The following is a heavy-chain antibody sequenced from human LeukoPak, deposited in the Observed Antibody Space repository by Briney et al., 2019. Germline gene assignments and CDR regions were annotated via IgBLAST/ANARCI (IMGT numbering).Heavy chain of an antibody. CDR3: ARRFPDTAMVSNYYYYYMDV. V-gene: IGHV3-74*01. D-gene: IGHD5-18*01. Sequence: QTGGSLRLSCAASGFTFSSYWMHWVRQAPGKGLVWVSRINTDGSSTSYADSVKGRFTISRDNAKNTLYLQMNSLRAEDTAVYYCARRFPDTAMVSNYYYYYMDVWGKGTTVTVSS. CDR1: GFTFSSYW. CDR2: INTDGSST. J-gene: IGHJ6*03.